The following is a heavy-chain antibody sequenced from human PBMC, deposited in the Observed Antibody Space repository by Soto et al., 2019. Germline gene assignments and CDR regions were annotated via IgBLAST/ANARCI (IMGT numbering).Heavy chain of an antibody. D-gene: IGHD3-10*01. J-gene: IGHJ4*02. V-gene: IGHV1-69*01. Sequence: QVQLVQSGAEVKKPGSSVKVSCKASGGIFSTYAISWLRQAPGQGLEWMGGIIPLFGTPNYAQRCQGRVTITADESTSTAYMELSRLRSEDTAVYYCARDRYDYGSGNYYNRLHCWGQGTLVTVSS. CDR2: IIPLFGTP. CDR1: GGIFSTYA. CDR3: ARDRYDYGSGNYYNRLHC.